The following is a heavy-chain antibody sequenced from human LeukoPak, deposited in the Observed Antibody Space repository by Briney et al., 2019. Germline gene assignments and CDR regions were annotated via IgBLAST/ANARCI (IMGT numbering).Heavy chain of an antibody. CDR3: ARRSGYHDAFDI. CDR2: IYYSGST. D-gene: IGHD3-22*01. Sequence: PSETLSLTCAVSGYSISSSNWWGWIRKPPGKGLEWIGYIYYSGSTYYNPSLKSRVTMSVDTSRNQFSLKLSSVTAVDTAVYYCARRSGYHDAFDIWGQGTMVTVSS. J-gene: IGHJ3*02. V-gene: IGHV4-28*01. CDR1: GYSISSSNW.